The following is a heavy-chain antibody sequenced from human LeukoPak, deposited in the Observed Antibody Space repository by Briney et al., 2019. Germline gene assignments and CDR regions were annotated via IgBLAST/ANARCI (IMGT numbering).Heavy chain of an antibody. D-gene: IGHD1-26*01. CDR3: ARGALKWELPPIRARKSYYFDY. V-gene: IGHV4-38-2*02. Sequence: SETLSLTCTVSGYSISSGYYWGWIRQPPGKGLEWIGSIYQSGSTNYNPSLKSRVTISVDTTKNHFSLKLSSVTAADTAVYYCARGALKWELPPIRARKSYYFDYWGQGTLVTVSS. J-gene: IGHJ4*02. CDR2: IYQSGST. CDR1: GYSISSGYY.